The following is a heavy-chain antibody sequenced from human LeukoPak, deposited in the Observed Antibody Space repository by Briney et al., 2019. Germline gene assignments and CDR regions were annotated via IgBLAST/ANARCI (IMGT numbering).Heavy chain of an antibody. V-gene: IGHV1-8*01. CDR3: ARGLGRAVAGAYYFDY. Sequence: SVKVSCKASGYTFTSYDINWVRQATGQGLEWMGWMNPNSGNTGYAQKFQGRVTMTRNTSISTAYMELSSLRSEDTAVYYCARGLGRAVAGAYYFDYWGQGTLVTVSS. D-gene: IGHD6-19*01. CDR2: MNPNSGNT. J-gene: IGHJ4*02. CDR1: GYTFTSYD.